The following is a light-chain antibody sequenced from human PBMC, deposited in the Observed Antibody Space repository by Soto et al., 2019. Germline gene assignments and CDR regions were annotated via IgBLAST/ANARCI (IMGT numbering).Light chain of an antibody. J-gene: IGLJ2*01. CDR1: SGHSNYA. V-gene: IGLV4-69*01. CDR3: QTWGSGIVV. CDR2: LNSDGSH. Sequence: QSVLTQSPSASASLGASVKLTCTLSSGHSNYAIAWHQQQSEKGPRYLMKLNSDGSHSKGDGIPDRFSGSSSGAERYLTISSLQPEDEADYYCQTWGSGIVVFGGGTKLTVL.